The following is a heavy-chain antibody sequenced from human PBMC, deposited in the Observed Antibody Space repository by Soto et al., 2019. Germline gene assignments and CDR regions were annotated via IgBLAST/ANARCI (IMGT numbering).Heavy chain of an antibody. D-gene: IGHD2-15*01. Sequence: QVPLVQSGAEVKKPGASVKVSCKASGYTFTGYYMHWVRQGPGQGLEWMGWINPNTGGTNYAQNFQGRVSMTRDTSISTAYMELRSLRSDDTAVYFCARDRYCSSRTCYPGDYWGQGTLVTVSS. J-gene: IGHJ4*02. V-gene: IGHV1-2*02. CDR3: ARDRYCSSRTCYPGDY. CDR1: GYTFTGYY. CDR2: INPNTGGT.